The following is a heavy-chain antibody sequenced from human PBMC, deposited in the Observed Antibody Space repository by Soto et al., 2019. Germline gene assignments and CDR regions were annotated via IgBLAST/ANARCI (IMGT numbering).Heavy chain of an antibody. CDR2: SRGSGDST. CDR3: AKGAVAVAGSGYFDY. D-gene: IGHD6-19*01. J-gene: IGHJ4*02. V-gene: IGHV3-23*01. Sequence: EVQLLESGGGLVQPGGSLRLSCAVSGFTFRNYAMNWVRQAPVKGLEWVSASRGSGDSTYYADSVKCRFTISRDNSKNTLYLQMNSLRAEDTAVYYCAKGAVAVAGSGYFDYWGQGTLVTVSS. CDR1: GFTFRNYA.